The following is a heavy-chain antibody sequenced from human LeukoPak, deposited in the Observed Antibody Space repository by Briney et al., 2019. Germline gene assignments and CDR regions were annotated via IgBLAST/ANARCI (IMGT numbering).Heavy chain of an antibody. Sequence: PSGTLSLTCAVSGDSISNNNWWNWVRQPPGKGLEWVAEIFHNGGINYNPSLKSRVTLSVDKSKSQISLKLSSVTAADTAVYYCARDPVAAAGTAFDYWGRGILVTVSA. J-gene: IGHJ4*02. CDR3: ARDPVAAAGTAFDY. CDR1: GDSISNNNW. D-gene: IGHD6-13*01. V-gene: IGHV4-4*02. CDR2: IFHNGGI.